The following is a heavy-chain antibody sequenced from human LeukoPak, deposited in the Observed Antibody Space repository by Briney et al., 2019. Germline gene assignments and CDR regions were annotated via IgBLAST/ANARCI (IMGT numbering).Heavy chain of an antibody. CDR3: AKDLEIVGATSLFDY. CDR1: GFTFSSHA. J-gene: IGHJ4*02. Sequence: GGSLRLSCAASGFTFSSHAMHWVRQAPGKGLEWVAFIRYDGSNKYYADSVKGRFTISRDNSKNTLYLQMNSLRAEDTAVYYCAKDLEIVGATSLFDYWGQGTLVTVSS. V-gene: IGHV3-30*02. CDR2: IRYDGSNK. D-gene: IGHD1-26*01.